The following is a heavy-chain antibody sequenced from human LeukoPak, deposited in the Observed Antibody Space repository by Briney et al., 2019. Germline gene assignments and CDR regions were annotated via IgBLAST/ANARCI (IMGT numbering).Heavy chain of an antibody. V-gene: IGHV1-46*01. Sequence: VASVKVSCKASGYTFSYYYLHWVRQAPGQGLEWMGIINPSGGATNYAQNFQGRVTLTRDTSTGTVYMELSGLISEDTAVYYCARRRDEGFDIWGQGTLVTVSP. J-gene: IGHJ3*02. CDR1: GYTFSYYY. CDR2: INPSGGAT. CDR3: ARRRDEGFDI.